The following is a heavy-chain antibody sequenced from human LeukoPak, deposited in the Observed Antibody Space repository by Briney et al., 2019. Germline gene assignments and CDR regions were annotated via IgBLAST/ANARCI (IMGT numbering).Heavy chain of an antibody. CDR2: INPNTGGT. D-gene: IGHD1-26*01. J-gene: IGHJ4*02. V-gene: IGHV1-2*02. Sequence: ASMKVSCKASGYTFTDYYLHWVRQAPGQGLEWMGWINPNTGGTNYAPKFQGRVTMTRDTSISTAYMELRRLTSDDTAVYYCARDISGRHYVGYWGQGTLVSVSS. CDR3: ARDISGRHYVGY. CDR1: GYTFTDYY.